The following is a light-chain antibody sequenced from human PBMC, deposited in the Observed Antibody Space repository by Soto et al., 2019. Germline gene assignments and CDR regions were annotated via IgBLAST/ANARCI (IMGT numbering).Light chain of an antibody. CDR3: QQRSNWPPMYT. CDR2: DVS. V-gene: IGKV3-11*01. Sequence: EIVLTQSPATLSLSPGERATLSCRTTQSVSAYLAWYQQKPGQAPRLLIYDVSNRAAGIPARFSGSGSGTDFTPTISSLEPEDFAVYYCQQRSNWPPMYTFGQGTKLEIK. CDR1: QSVSAY. J-gene: IGKJ2*01.